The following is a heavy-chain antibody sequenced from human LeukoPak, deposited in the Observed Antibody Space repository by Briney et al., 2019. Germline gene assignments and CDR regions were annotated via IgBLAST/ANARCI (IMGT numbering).Heavy chain of an antibody. CDR1: GFTFSSYA. CDR2: ISGSGGST. V-gene: IGHV3-23*01. Sequence: GGSLRLSCAASGFTFSSYAMSWVRQAPGKGLEWVSAISGSGGSTYYADSVKGRFTVSRDNSKNTLYLQMNSLRAEDTAVYYCVTSITTIVVVITSFFDYWGQGTLVTVSS. D-gene: IGHD3-22*01. J-gene: IGHJ4*02. CDR3: VTSITTIVVVITSFFDY.